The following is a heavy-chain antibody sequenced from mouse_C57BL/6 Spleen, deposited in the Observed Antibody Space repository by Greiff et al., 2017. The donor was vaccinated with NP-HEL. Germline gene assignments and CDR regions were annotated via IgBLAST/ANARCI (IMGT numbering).Heavy chain of an antibody. J-gene: IGHJ2*01. Sequence: QVQLQQPGAELVKPGASVKLSCKASGYTFTSYWMQWVKQRPGQGLEWIGEIDPSDSYTNYNQKFKGKATLTVDTSSSTAYMQLSSLTSEDSAVYYCARLGGYRDYWGQGTTLTVSS. CDR1: GYTFTSYW. V-gene: IGHV1-50*01. D-gene: IGHD3-1*01. CDR2: IDPSDSYT. CDR3: ARLGGYRDY.